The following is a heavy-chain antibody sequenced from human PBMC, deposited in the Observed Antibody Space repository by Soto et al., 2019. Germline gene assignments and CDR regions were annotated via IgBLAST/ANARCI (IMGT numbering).Heavy chain of an antibody. Sequence: LSLTCVVSDGSFSTSYYNWIRQSPGKGLEWIGEINHSGSNNYSPSLKSRVTMSLDTSKNQFSLKLTSVTAADTAVYYCARGGSNDWQVAFDIWGQGKIVTVSS. CDR2: INHSGSN. D-gene: IGHD3-9*01. CDR1: DGSFSTSY. J-gene: IGHJ3*02. V-gene: IGHV4-34*01. CDR3: ARGGSNDWQVAFDI.